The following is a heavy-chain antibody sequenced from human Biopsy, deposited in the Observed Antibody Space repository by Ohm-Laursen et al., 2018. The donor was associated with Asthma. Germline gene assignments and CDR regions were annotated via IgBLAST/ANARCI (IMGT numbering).Heavy chain of an antibody. D-gene: IGHD2-15*01. J-gene: IGHJ4*02. CDR2: ISGSGGST. CDR3: AKAREDIVVVVAVSDS. V-gene: IGHV3-23*01. Sequence: SLRLSCAASGFTFSSYATSWVRQPPGKGLEWVSAISGSGGSTYYADSVKGRFTISRDNSKNTLHLQMNSLRAEDTAVYYCAKAREDIVVVVAVSDSWDQGTLVTVSS. CDR1: GFTFSSYA.